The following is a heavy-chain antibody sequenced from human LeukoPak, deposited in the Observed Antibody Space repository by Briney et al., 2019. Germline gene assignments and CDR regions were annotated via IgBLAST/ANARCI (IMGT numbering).Heavy chain of an antibody. CDR1: GGTFSSYA. V-gene: IGHV1-18*01. CDR2: ISGNNDNP. Sequence: ASVKVSCKASGGTFSSYAISWVRQAPGQGLEWMGWISGNNDNPNYGQKFQGRFTVTTDSSTSTAYMELRNLRFDDTAVYYSARDGTSTDDYWGQGTLVTVSS. D-gene: IGHD2-2*01. CDR3: ARDGTSTDDY. J-gene: IGHJ4*02.